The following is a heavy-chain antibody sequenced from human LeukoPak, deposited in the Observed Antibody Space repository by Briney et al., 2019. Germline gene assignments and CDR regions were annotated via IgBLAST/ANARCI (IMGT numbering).Heavy chain of an antibody. J-gene: IGHJ3*02. CDR1: GYTFTSYG. Sequence: GASVKVSCKASGYTFTSYGISWVRQAPGQGLEWMGWISAYNGNTNYAQKLQGRVTVTTDTSTSTAYMELRSLRSDDTAVYYCARDQWFGELFRDAFDIWGQGTMVTVSS. D-gene: IGHD3-10*01. CDR3: ARDQWFGELFRDAFDI. V-gene: IGHV1-18*01. CDR2: ISAYNGNT.